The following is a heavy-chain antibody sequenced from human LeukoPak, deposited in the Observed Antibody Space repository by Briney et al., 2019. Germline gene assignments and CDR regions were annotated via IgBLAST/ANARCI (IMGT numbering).Heavy chain of an antibody. CDR2: ISYDGSNK. CDR1: GFTFSSYG. D-gene: IGHD1-26*01. V-gene: IGHV3-30*18. CDR3: AKPRVVGATDFDY. Sequence: GGSLRLSCAASGFTFSSYGMHWVRQAPGKGLEWVAVISYDGSNKYYADSVKGRFTISRDNSKNTLYLQMNSLRAEDTAVYYCAKPRVVGATDFDYWGQGTLVTVPS. J-gene: IGHJ4*02.